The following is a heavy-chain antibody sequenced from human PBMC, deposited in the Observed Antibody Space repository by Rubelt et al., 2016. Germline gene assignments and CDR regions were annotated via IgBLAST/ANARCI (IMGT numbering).Heavy chain of an antibody. D-gene: IGHD1-26*01. CDR3: ARTPVEVGATLPYYYYYYGMDV. J-gene: IGHJ6*02. CDR2: ISSSSSTI. V-gene: IGHV3-48*01. CDR1: GFTFSSYS. Sequence: EVQLVESGGGLVQPGGSLRLSCAASGFTFSSYSMNWVRQAPGKGLEWVSYISSSSSTIYYADSVKGRFTISRDNAKNSLYLQMNSLRAEDTAVYYCARTPVEVGATLPYYYYYYGMDVWGQGTTVTVSS.